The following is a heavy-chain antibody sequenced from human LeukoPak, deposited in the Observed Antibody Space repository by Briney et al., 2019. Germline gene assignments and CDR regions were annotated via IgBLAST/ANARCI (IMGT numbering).Heavy chain of an antibody. V-gene: IGHV4-34*01. Sequence: SETLSLTCAVYGGSFSGYYWSWIRQPPGKGLEWIGEINHSGSTNYNPSLKSRVTISVDTSKNQFSLKLSSVTAADTAVYYCARGPIYSRSYPFDYWGQGTLVTVSS. CDR2: INHSGST. CDR1: GGSFSGYY. J-gene: IGHJ4*02. CDR3: ARGPIYSRSYPFDY. D-gene: IGHD1-26*01.